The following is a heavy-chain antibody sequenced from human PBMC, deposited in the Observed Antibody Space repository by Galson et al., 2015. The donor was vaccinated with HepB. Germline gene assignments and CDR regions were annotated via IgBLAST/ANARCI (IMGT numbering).Heavy chain of an antibody. Sequence: SLRLSCAASGFTFSGHDMTWVRQAPGKGLEWVSSISKDGSGTTYAGSVKGRMTISRDNSKNTLFLQMSSLRAEDTAVYYCAKGDLGCRSWFFDLWGRGTLVTVSS. CDR3: AKGDLGCRSWFFDL. V-gene: IGHV3-23*01. CDR2: ISKDGSGT. J-gene: IGHJ2*01. CDR1: GFTFSGHD.